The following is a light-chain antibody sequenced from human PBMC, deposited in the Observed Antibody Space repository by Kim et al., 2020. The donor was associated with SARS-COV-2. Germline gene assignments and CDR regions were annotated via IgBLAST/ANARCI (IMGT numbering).Light chain of an antibody. J-gene: IGKJ2*01. V-gene: IGKV1-5*03. CDR1: QSINSD. CDR3: QQYDSFSGT. CDR2: KAS. Sequence: DIQMTQSPSTLSASVGDRVTITCRASQSINSDLAWYQQKPGKAPKVLIYKASSLKSGVPSRFSGSGSGTEFTLTISSLQPDDFATYYCQQYDSFSGTFGQGTKLEI.